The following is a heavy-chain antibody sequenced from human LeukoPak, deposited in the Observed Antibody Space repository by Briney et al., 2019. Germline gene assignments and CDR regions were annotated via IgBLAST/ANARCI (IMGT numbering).Heavy chain of an antibody. CDR2: ISSSGSYI. J-gene: IGHJ4*02. CDR3: ARGGDYPFDY. D-gene: IGHD4-17*01. Sequence: PGGSLRLSCAASGFTFSSYSMNWVRQAPGKGLEWVSSISSSGSYINYADSVKGRFTISRDNAKNTLYLQMNSLRAEDTAVYYCARGGDYPFDYWGQGTLVTVSS. CDR1: GFTFSSYS. V-gene: IGHV3-21*01.